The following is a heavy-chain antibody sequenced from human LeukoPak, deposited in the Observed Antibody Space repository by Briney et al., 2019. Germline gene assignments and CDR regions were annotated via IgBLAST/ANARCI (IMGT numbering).Heavy chain of an antibody. CDR2: INTNTGNP. V-gene: IGHV7-4-1*02. CDR1: GYTFSSSG. D-gene: IGHD2-15*01. J-gene: IGHJ4*02. Sequence: ASVKVSCKASGYTFSSSGMHWVRQAPGQGPEYMGWINTNTGNPTYAQGFTGRFVFSLDTSASTAYLQISSLKAEDTAVYYCVSFDIGDYWGQGTLVTVSS. CDR3: VSFDIGDY.